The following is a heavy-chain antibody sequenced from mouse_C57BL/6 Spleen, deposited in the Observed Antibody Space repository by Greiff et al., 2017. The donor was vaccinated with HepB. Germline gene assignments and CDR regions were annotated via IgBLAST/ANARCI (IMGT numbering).Heavy chain of an antibody. CDR2: ISSGGSYT. J-gene: IGHJ2*01. Sequence: DVKLVESGGDLVKPGGSLKLSCAASGFTFSSYGMSWVRQTPDKRLEWVATISSGGSYTYYPDSVKGRFTISRDTAKNTLYLQMSSLKSEDTAMYYCARQAYYSNYVGYWGQGTTLTVSS. D-gene: IGHD2-5*01. V-gene: IGHV5-6*02. CDR1: GFTFSSYG. CDR3: ARQAYYSNYVGY.